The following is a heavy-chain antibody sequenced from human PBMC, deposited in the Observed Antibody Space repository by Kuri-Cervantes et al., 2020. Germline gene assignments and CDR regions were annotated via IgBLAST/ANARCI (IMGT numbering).Heavy chain of an antibody. J-gene: IGHJ6*02. D-gene: IGHD3-10*01. Sequence: ASVKVSCKASGYTFTGYDINWVRQATGQGLEWMGWMNPDSGNTGYAQKFQGRVTMTRNTSIGTAYMELNSLRSEDTAVYYCARGRYKVRGVIAYYYHGMDVWGQGTTVTVSS. CDR2: MNPDSGNT. CDR3: ARGRYKVRGVIAYYYHGMDV. V-gene: IGHV1-8*01. CDR1: GYTFTGYD.